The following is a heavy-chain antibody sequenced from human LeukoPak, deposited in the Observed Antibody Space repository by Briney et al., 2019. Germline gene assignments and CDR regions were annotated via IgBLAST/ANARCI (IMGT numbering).Heavy chain of an antibody. Sequence: GESLKISCKGSGYSFTSYWIGWVRQMPGKGLEWMGIIYPGDSDTRYSPSSQGQVTISADKSISTAYLQWSSLKASDTAMYYCARGMVDTAMANYYYYMDVWGKGTTVTISS. J-gene: IGHJ6*03. D-gene: IGHD5-18*01. V-gene: IGHV5-51*01. CDR2: IYPGDSDT. CDR3: ARGMVDTAMANYYYYMDV. CDR1: GYSFTSYW.